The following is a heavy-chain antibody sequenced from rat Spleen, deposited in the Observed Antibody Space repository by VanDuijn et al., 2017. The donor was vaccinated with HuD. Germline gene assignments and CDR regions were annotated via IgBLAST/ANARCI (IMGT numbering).Heavy chain of an antibody. D-gene: IGHD4-2*01. J-gene: IGHJ2*01. CDR1: GFTFSDYG. V-gene: IGHV5-29*01. CDR2: ISYGDRSGHSST. Sequence: EVQLVESGGGLVQPGRSLKLSCAASGFTFSDYGMAWVRQGPTKGLEWVATISYGDRSGHSSTYYRDSVKGRFTISRDNAKSTLYLEMNSLRSEDTAMYYCAAWRRWEGDYWGQGVMVTVSS. CDR3: AAWRRWEGDY.